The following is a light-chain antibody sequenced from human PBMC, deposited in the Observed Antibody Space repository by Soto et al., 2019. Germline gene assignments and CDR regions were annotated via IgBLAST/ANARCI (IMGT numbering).Light chain of an antibody. CDR3: QQYGSSPRT. V-gene: IGKV3-20*01. Sequence: EVVLTQSPGTLSLSPGERATLSCRASQSVNNNYLAWHQHKPGQAPRLLIYGASSRATGIPDRFSGSGSGTDFTLTISRLEPEDFAVYYCQQYGSSPRTFGQGTKVEIK. CDR1: QSVNNNY. J-gene: IGKJ1*01. CDR2: GAS.